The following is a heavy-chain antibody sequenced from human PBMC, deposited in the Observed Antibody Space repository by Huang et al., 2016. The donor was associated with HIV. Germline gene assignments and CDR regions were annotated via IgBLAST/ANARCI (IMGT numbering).Heavy chain of an antibody. V-gene: IGHV5-51*01. CDR1: GFRFRSYW. J-gene: IGHJ4*02. D-gene: IGHD6-6*01. CDR3: ARRFSSSSGYFDY. CDR2: IFPDDSDT. Sequence: VQLVQSGAEVKKPGESLKIPCKGSGFRFRSYWIAWVRPMPGKGLEWMWSIFPDDSDTTYSPAVEGQVTISADKSIGTAYLQWSSLKASDTAMYYCARRFSSSSGYFDYWGQGSLVTVSS.